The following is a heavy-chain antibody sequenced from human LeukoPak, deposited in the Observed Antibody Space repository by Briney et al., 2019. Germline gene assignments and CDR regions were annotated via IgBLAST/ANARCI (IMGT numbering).Heavy chain of an antibody. V-gene: IGHV3-23*01. D-gene: IGHD3-3*01. CDR2: ISGSGGST. J-gene: IGHJ4*02. CDR1: GFTFSSYA. Sequence: PGRSLRLSCAASGFTFSSYAMSWVRQAPGKGLEWVSAISGSGGSTYYADSVKGRFTISRDNSKNTLYLQMNSLRAEDTAVYYCAKVPYDFWSGYTDYWGQGTPVTVSS. CDR3: AKVPYDFWSGYTDY.